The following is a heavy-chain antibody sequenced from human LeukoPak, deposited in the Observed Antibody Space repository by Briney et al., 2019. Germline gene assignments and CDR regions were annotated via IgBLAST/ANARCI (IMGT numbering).Heavy chain of an antibody. J-gene: IGHJ6*02. CDR2: ISSSSS. CDR1: GFTFSTYS. CDR3: AKEGDYVWGSYQLNLPVDV. V-gene: IGHV3-21*01. Sequence: GGSLRLSCAASGFTFSTYSMNWGRQTPGKGLEWGSSISSSSSDSADSVKGRFTISRDNAKNSLYLQMNSLRDEDTAVYYCAKEGDYVWGSYQLNLPVDVWGQGTTVTVSS. D-gene: IGHD3-16*01.